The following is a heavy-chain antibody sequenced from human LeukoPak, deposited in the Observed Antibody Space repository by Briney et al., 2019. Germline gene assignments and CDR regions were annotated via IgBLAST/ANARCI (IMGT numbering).Heavy chain of an antibody. CDR3: ARSPYYYDSSGYFDNY. J-gene: IGHJ4*02. D-gene: IGHD3-22*01. CDR2: MNPNSGNT. V-gene: IGHV1-8*01. Sequence: EASVKVSCKASGYTFTRYDINWVRQATGQGLEWMGWMNPNSGNTGYAQKFQGRVTMTRNTSISTAYMELSSLRSEDTAVYCCARSPYYYDSSGYFDNYWGQGTLVTVSS. CDR1: GYTFTRYD.